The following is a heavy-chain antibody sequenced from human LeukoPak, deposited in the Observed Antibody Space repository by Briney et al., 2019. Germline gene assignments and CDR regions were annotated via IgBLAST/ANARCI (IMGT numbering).Heavy chain of an antibody. Sequence: GGSLRLSCAASGFTFSSYEMNWVRQAPGKGLEWVSYISSSGRTIYYADSMKGRFTMSRDNANNSLYLQMNSLRAEDTAIYYCARATRGVASNFDYWGQGTLVTVSS. CDR2: ISSSGRTI. D-gene: IGHD2-15*01. J-gene: IGHJ4*02. CDR3: ARATRGVASNFDY. V-gene: IGHV3-48*03. CDR1: GFTFSSYE.